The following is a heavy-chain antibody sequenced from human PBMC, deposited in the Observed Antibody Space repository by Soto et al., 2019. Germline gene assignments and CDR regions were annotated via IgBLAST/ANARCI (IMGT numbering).Heavy chain of an antibody. CDR1: GYTFTRNS. CDR2: IHPSDSQA. D-gene: IGHD3-3*01. CDR3: GAYCNSSSA. J-gene: IGHJ5*02. Sequence: EVQLVQSETEVKKPGESLKISCEFPGYTFTRNSIAWVRQMPGQGLEWMGLIHPSDSQAKYSPSFQGQVTISVDKSANTAYLHWSSLKDSDTAVYYCGAYCNSSSAWGQGTLVIVSS. V-gene: IGHV5-51*01.